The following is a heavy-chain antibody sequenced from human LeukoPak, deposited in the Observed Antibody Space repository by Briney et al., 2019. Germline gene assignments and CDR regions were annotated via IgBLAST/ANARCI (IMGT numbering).Heavy chain of an antibody. CDR3: AREDMDTAMVTKLDY. CDR1: GGSFSGYY. Sequence: PSETLSLTCAVYGGSFSGYYWSWIRQPPGKGLEWIGEINHSGSTNYNPSLKSRVTISVDTSKNQFSLKLSSVTAADTAVYYCAREDMDTAMVTKLDYWGQGTLVTVSS. J-gene: IGHJ4*02. V-gene: IGHV4-34*01. CDR2: INHSGST. D-gene: IGHD5-18*01.